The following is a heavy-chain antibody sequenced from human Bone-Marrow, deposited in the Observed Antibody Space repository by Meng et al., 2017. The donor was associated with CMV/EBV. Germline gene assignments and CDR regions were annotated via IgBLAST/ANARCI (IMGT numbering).Heavy chain of an antibody. Sequence: ASAKVSCKVSGYTLTELFMHWVRQAHGKGLEWMGGFDPEDGETIYAQKFQGRVTMTEDTSTDTAYMELSSLRSEDTAVYYCATRDIVVVPAAIRGYRNYYYYGMDVWGQGTTVTVSS. J-gene: IGHJ6*02. CDR1: GYTLTELF. V-gene: IGHV1-24*01. D-gene: IGHD2-2*02. CDR3: ATRDIVVVPAAIRGYRNYYYYGMDV. CDR2: FDPEDGET.